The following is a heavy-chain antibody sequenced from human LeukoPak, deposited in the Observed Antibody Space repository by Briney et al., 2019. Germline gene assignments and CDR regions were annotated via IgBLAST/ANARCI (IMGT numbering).Heavy chain of an antibody. J-gene: IGHJ3*02. V-gene: IGHV4-59*11. D-gene: IGHD3-22*01. CDR2: RHYSGKT. Sequence: SEPLSLTCPVSGGSISGHYWSWIRQPPGKGLEWIGYRHYSGKTYYSSSLRSRVTISVDTSKNHFSLKLTSMIAADTAVYYCVRLLDNDSSGDPDTFDMWGQGTMVTVSS. CDR1: GGSISGHY. CDR3: VRLLDNDSSGDPDTFDM.